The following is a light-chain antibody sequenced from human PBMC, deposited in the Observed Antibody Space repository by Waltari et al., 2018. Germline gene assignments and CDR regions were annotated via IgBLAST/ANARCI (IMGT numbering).Light chain of an antibody. CDR3: MQGTHWPYT. J-gene: IGKJ2*01. CDR2: EVS. V-gene: IGKV2-30*01. Sequence: VMTQSPDSLALSLGERATINCKSSQSVLYSSNNYNYLAWFQQRPGQSPRRLIYEVSKRDSGVPDRFSGSGSGTDFTLKISRVEAEDAGVYYCMQGTHWPYTFGQGTKLEIK. CDR1: QSVLYSSNNYNY.